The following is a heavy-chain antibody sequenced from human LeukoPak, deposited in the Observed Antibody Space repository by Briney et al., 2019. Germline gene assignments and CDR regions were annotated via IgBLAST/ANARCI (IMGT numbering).Heavy chain of an antibody. Sequence: GGSLRLSCAASGFIFSSYGMHWVRQAPDKGLEWVAFTRYDGSRKYYADSVKGRFTISRDNSKNTLYLQMNSLRADDTAVYYCARSLRVRGVPDYMDVWGKGTTVTISS. CDR1: GFIFSSYG. V-gene: IGHV3-30*02. CDR2: TRYDGSRK. J-gene: IGHJ6*03. CDR3: ARSLRVRGVPDYMDV. D-gene: IGHD3-10*01.